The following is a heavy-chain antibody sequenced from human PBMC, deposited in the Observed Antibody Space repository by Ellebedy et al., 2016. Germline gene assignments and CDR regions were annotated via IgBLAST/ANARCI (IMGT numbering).Heavy chain of an antibody. D-gene: IGHD2-21*02. CDR3: ARDGEVVTASFDY. CDR1: GDTFSPYG. V-gene: IGHV1-18*01. J-gene: IGHJ4*02. Sequence: ASVKVSCKVSGDTFSPYGISWVRQPPGQGLEWMGWISGHSGNTNYAQKFQGRVSMTTDTSTNTVYMELRSLKSDDTAVYFCARDGEVVTASFDYWGQGTLVTVSS. CDR2: ISGHSGNT.